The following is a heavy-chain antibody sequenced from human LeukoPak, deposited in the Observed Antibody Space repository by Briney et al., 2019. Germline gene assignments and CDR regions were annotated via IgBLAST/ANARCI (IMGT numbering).Heavy chain of an antibody. J-gene: IGHJ3*01. CDR2: ISNYNGNT. V-gene: IGHV1-18*01. Sequence: ASVEVSCKAFGYTFINYGISWVRQAPGQGLEWMGWISNYNGNTNSAQKLQGRVTLTTDTSTSTAYMELRSLRSDDTAEYYCARDFNYDFRGGDAFDLWGQGTVITVSS. CDR1: GYTFINYG. CDR3: ARDFNYDFRGGDAFDL. D-gene: IGHD3-3*01.